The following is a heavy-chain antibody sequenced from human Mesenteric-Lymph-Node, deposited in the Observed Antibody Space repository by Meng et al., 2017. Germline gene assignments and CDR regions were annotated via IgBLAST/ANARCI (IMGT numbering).Heavy chain of an antibody. CDR3: ARDLTMYSSSYFDY. J-gene: IGHJ4*02. V-gene: IGHV1-2*06. D-gene: IGHD6-13*01. Sequence: QGQLVQSGAEVKKPGASVKVSCKASGYTFTGYYMHWVRQAPGQGLEWMGRINPNSGGTNYAQKFQGRVTMTRDTSISTAYMELSRLRSDDTAVYYCARDLTMYSSSYFDYWGQGTLVTASS. CDR1: GYTFTGYY. CDR2: INPNSGGT.